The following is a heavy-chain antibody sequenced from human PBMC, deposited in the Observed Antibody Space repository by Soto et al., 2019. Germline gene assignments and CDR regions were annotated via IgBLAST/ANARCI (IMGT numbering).Heavy chain of an antibody. Sequence: SETLSLTCTVSGGSISSGGYYWSWIRQHPGKGLEWIGYIYYSGSTYYNPSLKSRVTISVDTSKNQFSLKLSSVTAADTAVYYCARELYYYDSSGYYFMSSGWFDPWGQGTLVTVSS. CDR2: IYYSGST. CDR1: GGSISSGGYY. J-gene: IGHJ5*02. D-gene: IGHD3-22*01. V-gene: IGHV4-31*03. CDR3: ARELYYYDSSGYYFMSSGWFDP.